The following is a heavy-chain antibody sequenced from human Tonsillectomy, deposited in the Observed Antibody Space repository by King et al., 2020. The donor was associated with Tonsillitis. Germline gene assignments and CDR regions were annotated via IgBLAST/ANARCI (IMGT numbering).Heavy chain of an antibody. Sequence: ITLKESGPTLVKPTQTLTLTCTFSGFSLSTSGVGVGWIRQPPGKALEWLAPIYWDDDKRYSPSLNSRLTITKDTSKNQVVLTMTNMDPVDTATYYCARRGGTYWPYDYWGQGTLVTVSS. J-gene: IGHJ4*02. V-gene: IGHV2-5*02. CDR2: IYWDDDK. D-gene: IGHD1-26*01. CDR1: GFSLSTSGVG. CDR3: ARRGGTYWPYDY.